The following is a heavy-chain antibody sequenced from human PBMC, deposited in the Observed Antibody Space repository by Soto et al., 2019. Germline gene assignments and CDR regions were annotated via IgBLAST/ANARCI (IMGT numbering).Heavy chain of an antibody. D-gene: IGHD2-2*01. CDR3: ARDIVVVPAAAGWSGYYYGMDV. CDR1: GDSVSSNSAA. Sequence: PSQTLSLTCAISGDSVSSNSAAWNWIRQSPSRGPEWLGRTYYRSKWYNDYAVSVKSRITINPDTSKNQFPLQLNSVTPEDTAVYYCARDIVVVPAAAGWSGYYYGMDVWGQGTTVTVSS. J-gene: IGHJ6*02. CDR2: TYYRSKWYN. V-gene: IGHV6-1*01.